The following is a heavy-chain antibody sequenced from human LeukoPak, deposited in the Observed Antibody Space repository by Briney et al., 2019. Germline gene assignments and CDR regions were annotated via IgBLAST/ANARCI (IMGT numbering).Heavy chain of an antibody. D-gene: IGHD6-13*01. V-gene: IGHV4-59*01. Sequence: SETLSLTCTVSGGSISSYYWSWIRQPPGKGLEWIGYIYYSGSTNYNPSLKSRVTISVDTSKNQFSLKLSSVTAADTAVYYCARDPRQQLVWFDPWGQGTLITVSS. CDR2: IYYSGST. J-gene: IGHJ5*02. CDR1: GGSISSYY. CDR3: ARDPRQQLVWFDP.